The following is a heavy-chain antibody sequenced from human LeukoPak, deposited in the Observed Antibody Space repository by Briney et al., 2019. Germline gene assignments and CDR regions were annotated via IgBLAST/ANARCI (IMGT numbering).Heavy chain of an antibody. D-gene: IGHD3-22*01. V-gene: IGHV4-38-2*02. CDR2: IYHSGST. CDR3: GRYYDSSGYYAFDY. CDR1: GYSISSGYY. Sequence: SETLSLTCTVSGYSISSGYYWGWIRQPPGKGLEWIGSIYHSGSTYYNPSLKSRVTISVDTSKNQFSLKLSSVTAADTAVYYCGRYYDSSGYYAFDYWGQGTLVTVSS. J-gene: IGHJ4*02.